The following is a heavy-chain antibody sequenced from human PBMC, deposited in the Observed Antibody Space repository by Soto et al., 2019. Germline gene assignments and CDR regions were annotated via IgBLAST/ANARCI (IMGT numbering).Heavy chain of an antibody. J-gene: IGHJ4*02. V-gene: IGHV3-30*18. Sequence: PGGSLRLSCAASGFTFSSYGMHWVRQAPGKGLEWVAVISYDGSNKYYADSVKGRFTISRDNSKNTLYLQMNSLRAEGTAVYYCAKEGLSTNGVSFDYWGQGTLVTVSS. D-gene: IGHD2-8*01. CDR2: ISYDGSNK. CDR1: GFTFSSYG. CDR3: AKEGLSTNGVSFDY.